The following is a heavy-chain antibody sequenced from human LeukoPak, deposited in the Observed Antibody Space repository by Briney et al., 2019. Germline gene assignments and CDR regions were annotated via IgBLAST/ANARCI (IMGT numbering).Heavy chain of an antibody. Sequence: ASVKLFCKASGYRFTDYYIHWVRQAPGQGLEWMGGINVNSGDTYHSQKYQDRVTMTGDTSINTAYMELSRLRSDDTAVFYCARAYYDVLTGNYMCLAPWGQGTLVTVSS. V-gene: IGHV1-2*02. CDR2: INVNSGDT. CDR3: ARAYYDVLTGNYMCLAP. CDR1: GYRFTDYY. D-gene: IGHD3-9*01. J-gene: IGHJ5*02.